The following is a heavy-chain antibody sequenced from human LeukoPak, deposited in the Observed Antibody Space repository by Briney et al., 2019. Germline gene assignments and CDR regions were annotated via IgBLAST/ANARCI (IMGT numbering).Heavy chain of an antibody. D-gene: IGHD3-16*01. CDR1: GFTFSSYA. V-gene: IGHV3-23*01. Sequence: GGSLRLSCAASGFTFSSYAMSWVRQAPGKGLEWVSAISGSGGSTYYADSVKGRFTISRDNSKNTLYLQMNSLRAEDTAVYYCAKVSYDYVWGSDYYFDYWGQGTLVTVSS. J-gene: IGHJ4*02. CDR3: AKVSYDYVWGSDYYFDY. CDR2: ISGSGGST.